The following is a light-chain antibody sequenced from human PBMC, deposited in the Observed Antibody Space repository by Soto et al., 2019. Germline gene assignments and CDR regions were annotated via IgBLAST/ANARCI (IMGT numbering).Light chain of an antibody. J-gene: IGLJ2*01. CDR1: SSNIGNNY. CDR2: DND. CDR3: GTWDSSLGAVL. V-gene: IGLV1-51*01. Sequence: QSVLTQPPSVSAAPGQKVTISCSGSSSNIGNNYVSWYQQLPKTAPKLLIYDNDKRPSGIPDRFSGSKSGTSATLGITGRQTGDEADYYCGTWDSSLGAVLFGGGTQLTVL.